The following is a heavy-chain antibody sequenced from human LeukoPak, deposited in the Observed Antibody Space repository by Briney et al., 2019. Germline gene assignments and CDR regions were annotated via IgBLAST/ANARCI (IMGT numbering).Heavy chain of an antibody. V-gene: IGHV3-23*01. CDR2: IGGTGSGT. Sequence: GGSLRLSCAASGFTFSNYGVSWVRQAPGKGLEWVSGIGGTGSGTYYADSVKGRFTISRDNSKNTLYLQMNSLTAEDTALYYCAKDTRIAVSGTSMGYFDSWGQGTLVTVSS. J-gene: IGHJ4*02. D-gene: IGHD6-19*01. CDR1: GFTFSNYG. CDR3: AKDTRIAVSGTSMGYFDS.